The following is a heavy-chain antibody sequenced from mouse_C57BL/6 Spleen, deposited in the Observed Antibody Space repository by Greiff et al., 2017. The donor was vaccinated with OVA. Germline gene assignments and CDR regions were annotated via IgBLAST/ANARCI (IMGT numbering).Heavy chain of an antibody. CDR3: ARDYGSSYWYFGV. V-gene: IGHV1-82*01. CDR2: IYPGDGDT. J-gene: IGHJ1*03. Sequence: VQLQQSGPELVKPGASVKISCKASGYAFSSSWMNWVKQRPGKGLEWIGRIYPGDGDTNYNGKFKGKATLTADKSSSTAYMQLSSLTSEDSAVYICARDYGSSYWYFGVWGTGTTVTVSS. CDR1: GYAFSSSW. D-gene: IGHD1-1*01.